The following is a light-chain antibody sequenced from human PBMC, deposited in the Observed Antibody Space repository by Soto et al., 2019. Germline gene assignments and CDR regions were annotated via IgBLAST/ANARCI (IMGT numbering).Light chain of an antibody. V-gene: IGLV2-14*03. CDR2: DVS. CDR3: SSYTSSNTLV. CDR1: SSDVGGHNY. Sequence: QSVLTQPASVSGSPGQSITISCTGTSSDVGGHNYVSWYQQHPGKAPKLMIYDVSNRPSGVSNRFSGSKSGNTASLTISGLQAEDEADYYCSSYTSSNTLVFGTGTKATVL. J-gene: IGLJ1*01.